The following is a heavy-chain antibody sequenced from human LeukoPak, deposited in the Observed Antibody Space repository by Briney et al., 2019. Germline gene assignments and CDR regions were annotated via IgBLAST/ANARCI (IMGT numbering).Heavy chain of an antibody. CDR1: GGSISSGY. J-gene: IGHJ5*02. Sequence: PSETLSLTCSVSGGSISSGYWSWIRQPPGKGLEWIAYIYNSGRSNYNPSLKSRVTISLDTSKNQFSLKLSSVTAADTAVYYCAGGSDASWFDPWGQGTLVTVSS. V-gene: IGHV4-59*01. CDR2: IYNSGRS. CDR3: AGGSDASWFDP.